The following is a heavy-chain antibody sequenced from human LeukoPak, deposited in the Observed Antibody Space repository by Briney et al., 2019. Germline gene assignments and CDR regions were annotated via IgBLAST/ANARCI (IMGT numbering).Heavy chain of an antibody. CDR3: VRENWNYVRGPRPMAAYDY. J-gene: IGHJ4*02. CDR2: IRSSGDDI. D-gene: IGHD1-7*01. V-gene: IGHV3-21*06. CDR1: GFTFSNYA. Sequence: GGSLRLSCAASGFTFSNYAMHWVRQAPGKGLEWVSGIRSSGDDIYYADSVKGRFIISRDNANNTLFLQMSSLRAEDTALYYCVRENWNYVRGPRPMAAYDYWGQGTLVTVSS.